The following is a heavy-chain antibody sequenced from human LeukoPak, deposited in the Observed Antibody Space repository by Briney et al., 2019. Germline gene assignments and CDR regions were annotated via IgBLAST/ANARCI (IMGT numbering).Heavy chain of an antibody. V-gene: IGHV3-21*01. CDR1: GFTFSSYS. CDR3: AREGSLNWFDP. Sequence: GGSLRLSCAASGFTFSSYSMNWVRQGPGKGLEWVSSISSSSSYIYHADSVKGRFTISRDNAKNSLYLQMNSLRAEDTAVYYCAREGSLNWFDPWGQGTLVTVSS. J-gene: IGHJ5*02. CDR2: ISSSSSYI. D-gene: IGHD5/OR15-5a*01.